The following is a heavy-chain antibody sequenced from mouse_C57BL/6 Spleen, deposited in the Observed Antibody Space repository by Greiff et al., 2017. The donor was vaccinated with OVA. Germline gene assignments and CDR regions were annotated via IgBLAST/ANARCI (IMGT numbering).Heavy chain of an antibody. V-gene: IGHV1-64*01. J-gene: IGHJ4*01. Sequence: QVQLKQPGAELVKPGASVKLSCKASGYTFTSYWMHWVKQRPGQGLEWIGMIHPNSGSTNYNEKFKSKATLTVDKSSSTAYMQLSSLTSEDSAVYYCARRNYDYDGLYAMDYWGQGTSVTVSS. CDR2: IHPNSGST. CDR1: GYTFTSYW. D-gene: IGHD2-4*01. CDR3: ARRNYDYDGLYAMDY.